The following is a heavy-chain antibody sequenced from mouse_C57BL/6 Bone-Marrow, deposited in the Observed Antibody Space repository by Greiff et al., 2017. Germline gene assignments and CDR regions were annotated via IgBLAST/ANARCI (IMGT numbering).Heavy chain of an antibody. J-gene: IGHJ1*03. CDR1: YTFSRRVH. CDR2: GQGLAWIG. CDR3: SEDSAGDCWAWGYWYFDV. V-gene: IGHV1-87*01. Sequence: VQLQASGPELARPWASVKISCQAFYTFSRRVHFAIRDTNYWMQWVKQRPGQGLAWIGAIYPGNGDTSYNQKFQGKATLTADKSSSTAYMRLSSLTSEDSAGDCWAWGYWYFDVWGTGTTVTVSS.